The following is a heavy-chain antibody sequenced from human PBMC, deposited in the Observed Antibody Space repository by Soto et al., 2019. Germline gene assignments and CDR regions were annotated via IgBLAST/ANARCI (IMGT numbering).Heavy chain of an antibody. J-gene: IGHJ4*02. CDR3: VRVAY. Sequence: GGSLRLSCGALGFTFSSYAMSWVRQAPGKGLEWVSAISGSGGSTYYADSVKGRFIISRDNAQNSLFLQMNTLRPEDTAMYYCVRVAYWGPGTQVTVSS. CDR1: GFTFSSYA. CDR2: ISGSGGST. V-gene: IGHV3-23*01.